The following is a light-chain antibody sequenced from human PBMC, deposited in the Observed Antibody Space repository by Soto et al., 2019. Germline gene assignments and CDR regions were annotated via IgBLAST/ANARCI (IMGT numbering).Light chain of an antibody. Sequence: EIVLAQSPGTLSLSPGERATLSCRASQSFSTSYLAWYQQKPGQAPRLLIFAASSRASGIPDRFSGSGSGTDFTLTIDRLAPEDFAVYYCQQYSTSPLTFGGGTKVDIK. V-gene: IGKV3-20*01. CDR2: AAS. CDR3: QQYSTSPLT. J-gene: IGKJ4*01. CDR1: QSFSTSY.